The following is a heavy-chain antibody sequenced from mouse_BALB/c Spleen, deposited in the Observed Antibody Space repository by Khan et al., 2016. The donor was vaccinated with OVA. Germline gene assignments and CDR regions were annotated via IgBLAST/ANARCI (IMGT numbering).Heavy chain of an antibody. CDR3: ARPADDGYADY. CDR2: ISTYSGST. J-gene: IGHJ2*01. CDR1: GYTFTDYA. D-gene: IGHD2-3*01. V-gene: IGHV1S137*01. Sequence: MQLQESGPELVRPGVSVKISCKGSGYTFTDYAMYWVKQSHAKSLEWIGLISTYSGSTNYNQKFKGKVTMTVDKSSSAAYMELARLTSEDSAIYHCARPADDGYADYWGQGTALTVSS.